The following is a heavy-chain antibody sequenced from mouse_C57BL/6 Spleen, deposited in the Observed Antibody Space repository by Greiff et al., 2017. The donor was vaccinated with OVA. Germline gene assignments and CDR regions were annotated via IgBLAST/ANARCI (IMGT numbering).Heavy chain of an antibody. CDR3: ARKGRFWYFDV. CDR1: GYTFTSYW. Sequence: QVQLQQPGAELVKPGASVKLSCKASGYTFTSYWMHWVKQRPGQGLEWIGMIHPNSGSTNYNEKFKSKATLTVDKSSSTAYMQLSSLTSEDSAVYYCARKGRFWYFDVWGTGTTVTVSS. CDR2: IHPNSGST. V-gene: IGHV1-64*01. J-gene: IGHJ1*03.